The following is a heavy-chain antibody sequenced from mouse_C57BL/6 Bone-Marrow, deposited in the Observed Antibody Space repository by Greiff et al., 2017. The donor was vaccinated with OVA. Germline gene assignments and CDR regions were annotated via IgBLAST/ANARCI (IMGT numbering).Heavy chain of an antibody. CDR3: ARGVYFDD. Sequence: ESGPGLVKPSQSLSLTCSVTGYSITSGYYWNWIRQFPGNKLEWMGYISYDGSNNYNPSLKNRISITRDTSKNQFFLKLNSVTTEDTATYYCARGVYFDDWGQGTTLTVSS. CDR1: GYSITSGYY. J-gene: IGHJ2*01. CDR2: ISYDGSN. V-gene: IGHV3-6*01.